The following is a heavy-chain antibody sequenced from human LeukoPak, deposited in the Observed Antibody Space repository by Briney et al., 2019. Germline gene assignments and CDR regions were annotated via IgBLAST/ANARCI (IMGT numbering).Heavy chain of an antibody. Sequence: GGSLRLSCAASGFTFSSYWMSWVRQAPGKGLEWVANIKQDGSEKYYVDSVKGRFTISRDNAKNSLYLQMNSLRAEDTAVYYCARAGGWYRPNWFDPWGQGTLVTVSP. CDR3: ARAGGWYRPNWFDP. V-gene: IGHV3-7*01. J-gene: IGHJ5*02. CDR1: GFTFSSYW. CDR2: IKQDGSEK. D-gene: IGHD6-19*01.